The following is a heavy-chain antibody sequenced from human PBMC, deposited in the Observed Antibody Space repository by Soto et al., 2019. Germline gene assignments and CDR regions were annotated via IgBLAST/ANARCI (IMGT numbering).Heavy chain of an antibody. V-gene: IGHV3-7*01. CDR3: ARSGLRVTTYYYYYYYGMDV. CDR1: GFTFSSYW. D-gene: IGHD4-17*01. Sequence: PGGSLRLSCAASGFTFSSYWMSWVRQAPGKGLEWVANIKQDGSEKYYVDSAKGRFTISRDNAKNSLYLQMNSLRAEDTAVYYCARSGLRVTTYYYYYYYGMDVWGQGTTVTVSS. CDR2: IKQDGSEK. J-gene: IGHJ6*02.